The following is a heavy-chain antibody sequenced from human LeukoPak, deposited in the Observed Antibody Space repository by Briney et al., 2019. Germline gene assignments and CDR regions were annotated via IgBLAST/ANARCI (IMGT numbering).Heavy chain of an antibody. CDR3: ARALGAFDI. V-gene: IGHV4-34*01. J-gene: IGHJ3*02. Sequence: KAGGSLRLSCAASGFPFSTYWMNWIRQSPGKGLEWIAEISQNGDSNYNMSLKSRVTISLDKSKNQVSLKLNSVTAADTAVYYCARALGAFDIWGQGTMVTVSS. CDR1: GFPFSTYW. CDR2: ISQNGDS.